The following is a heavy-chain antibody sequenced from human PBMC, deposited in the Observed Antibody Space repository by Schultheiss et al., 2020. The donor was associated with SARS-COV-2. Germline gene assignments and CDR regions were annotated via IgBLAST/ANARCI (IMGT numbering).Heavy chain of an antibody. CDR2: IYHSGST. CDR1: GYSISSGYY. D-gene: IGHD2-21*02. J-gene: IGHJ3*02. CDR3: ASAVVVVTATTDAFDI. V-gene: IGHV4-38-2*01. Sequence: SQTLSLTCAVSGYSISSGYYWGWIRQPPGKGLEWIGSIYHSGSTYYNPSLKSRVTISVDTSKNQFSLKLSSVTAADTAVYYCASAVVVVTATTDAFDIWGQGTMVTV.